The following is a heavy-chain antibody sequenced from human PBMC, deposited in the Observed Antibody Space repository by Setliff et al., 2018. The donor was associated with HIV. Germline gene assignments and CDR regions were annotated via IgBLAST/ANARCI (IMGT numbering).Heavy chain of an antibody. CDR3: ARGRFFGDISDSLFDL. D-gene: IGHD2-21*02. Sequence: PSETLSLTCSVSGGSISSSGYYWSWIRQHPGKGLEWLGYIHYSGTTYYSPSLESRLTISIDTSENQFSLKLSSVTAADTAVYYCARGRFFGDISDSLFDLWGQGTLVTVSS. CDR1: GGSISSSGYY. CDR2: IHYSGTT. V-gene: IGHV4-31*03. J-gene: IGHJ4*02.